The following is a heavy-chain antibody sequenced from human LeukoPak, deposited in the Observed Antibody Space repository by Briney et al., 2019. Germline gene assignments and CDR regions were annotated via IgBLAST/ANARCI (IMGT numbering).Heavy chain of an antibody. V-gene: IGHV4-59*01. CDR3: ARTSHYYDSSGYYP. D-gene: IGHD3-22*01. Sequence: KPSETLSLTCTVSGGSISSYYWSWIRRPPGKGLEWIGYIYYSGSTNYDPSLKSRVTISVDTSKNQFSLKLSSVTAADTAVYYCARTSHYYDSSGYYPWGQGTLVTVSS. CDR2: IYYSGST. J-gene: IGHJ5*02. CDR1: GGSISSYY.